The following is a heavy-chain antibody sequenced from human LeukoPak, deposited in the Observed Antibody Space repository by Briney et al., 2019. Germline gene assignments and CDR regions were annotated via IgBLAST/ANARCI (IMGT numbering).Heavy chain of an antibody. D-gene: IGHD5-18*01. CDR2: ISAYNGNT. CDR3: ARVRCGYSYGYGCYFDY. Sequence: ASVKVSCKASGYTFTSYGISWARQAPGQGLEWMGWISAYNGNTNYAQKLQGRVTMTTDTSTSTAYMELRSLRSDDTAVYYCARVRCGYSYGYGCYFDYWGQGTLVTVSS. CDR1: GYTFTSYG. V-gene: IGHV1-18*01. J-gene: IGHJ4*02.